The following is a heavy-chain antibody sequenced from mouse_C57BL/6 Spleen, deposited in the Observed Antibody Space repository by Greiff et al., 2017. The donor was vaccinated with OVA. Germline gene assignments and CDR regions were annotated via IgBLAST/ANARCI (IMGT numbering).Heavy chain of an antibody. V-gene: IGHV1-82*01. D-gene: IGHD2-3*01. Sequence: QVQLKESGPELVKPGASVKISCKASGYAFSSSWMNWVKQRPGKGLEWIGRIYPGDGDTNYNGKFKGKATLTADKSSSTAYMQLSSLTSEDSAVYFCARYGYYVSYAMDYWGQGTSVTVSS. J-gene: IGHJ4*01. CDR3: ARYGYYVSYAMDY. CDR1: GYAFSSSW. CDR2: IYPGDGDT.